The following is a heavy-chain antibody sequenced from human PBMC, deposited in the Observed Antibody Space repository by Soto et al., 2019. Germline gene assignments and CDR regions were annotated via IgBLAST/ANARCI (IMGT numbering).Heavy chain of an antibody. V-gene: IGHV1-69*13. CDR1: GGTFSSYA. CDR2: IIPLFGTA. J-gene: IGHJ4*02. CDR3: ARVVMGRCRGGSCYSPSFDY. Sequence: SVKVSCKASGGTFSSYAISWVRQAPGQGLEWMGGIIPLFGTANYAQKFQGRVTITADESTSTASMELSSSRSEDTAEHYWARVVMGRCRGGSCYSPSFDYWGQGTLLPVPS. D-gene: IGHD2-15*01.